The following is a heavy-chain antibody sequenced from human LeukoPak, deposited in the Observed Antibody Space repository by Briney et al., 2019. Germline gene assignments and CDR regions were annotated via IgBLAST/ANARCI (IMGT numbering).Heavy chain of an antibody. CDR2: IYYGGSA. CDR1: GVSISSYY. D-gene: IGHD4-23*01. Sequence: PSGTLSLTCTVSGVSISSYYWSWIRQPPGKGLEWMGLIYYGGSANYNPSLKSRVTISVDTSKNQFSLKLNSVTAADTAVYYCAAETYGGKPLYYFDYWGQGTLVAVSS. CDR3: AAETYGGKPLYYFDY. V-gene: IGHV4-59*01. J-gene: IGHJ4*02.